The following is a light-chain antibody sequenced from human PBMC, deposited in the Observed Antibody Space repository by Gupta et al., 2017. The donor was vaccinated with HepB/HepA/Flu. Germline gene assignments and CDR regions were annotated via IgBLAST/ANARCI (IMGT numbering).Light chain of an antibody. V-gene: IGKV3-20*01. J-gene: IGKJ4*01. Sequence: EVVLTQSPRTLSLSPGERATLSCWASQSLNSNYLAWYQQKPGQAPRLLIYDASSRATGISDRFSGSGSGTTFTLTISRLEPEDFAVYYCQQDSCSPITFGGGTKVE. CDR1: QSLNSNY. CDR2: DAS. CDR3: QQDSCSPIT.